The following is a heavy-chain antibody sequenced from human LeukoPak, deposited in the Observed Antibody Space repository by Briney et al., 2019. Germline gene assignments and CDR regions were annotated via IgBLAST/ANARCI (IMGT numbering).Heavy chain of an antibody. CDR2: IRYDGSNK. CDR1: GFTFSSYG. Sequence: GGSLRLSCAASGFTFSSYGMHWVRQAPGKGLEWVAFIRYDGSNKYYADSVKGRFTISRDNSKNTLYLQMNSLRAEGTAVYYCAKGDGSGSFNGGEAWGQGTLVTVSS. V-gene: IGHV3-30*02. CDR3: AKGDGSGSFNGGEA. J-gene: IGHJ5*02. D-gene: IGHD3-10*01.